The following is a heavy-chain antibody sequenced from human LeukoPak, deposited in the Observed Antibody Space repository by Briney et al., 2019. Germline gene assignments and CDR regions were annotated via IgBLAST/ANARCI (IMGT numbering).Heavy chain of an antibody. V-gene: IGHV3-23*01. Sequence: ETLSLTCVVYGGSFSGYYWSWIRQPPGKGLEWVSAISGSGGSTYYADSVKGRFTISRDNSKNTLYLQMNSLRAEDTAVYYCAKDPPYYYDSSGLRVYWGQGTLVTVSS. CDR2: ISGSGGST. CDR1: GGSFSGYY. CDR3: AKDPPYYYDSSGLRVY. D-gene: IGHD3-22*01. J-gene: IGHJ4*02.